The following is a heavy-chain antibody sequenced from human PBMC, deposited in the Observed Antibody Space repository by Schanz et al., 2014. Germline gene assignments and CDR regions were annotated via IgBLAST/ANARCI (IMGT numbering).Heavy chain of an antibody. CDR3: AKSYDTSGYSGFDY. J-gene: IGHJ4*02. Sequence: QVQLVESGGSVVQPGRSLRLSCAGSGFSFSDYGMHWVRQAPGRGLEWVAVISYHGSEKYYADSVKGRFTISRDNYKHNLYLQMNSLRTEDTAVYFCAKSYDTSGYSGFDYWGQGTLVTVSS. CDR1: GFSFSDYG. D-gene: IGHD3-22*01. CDR2: ISYHGSEK. V-gene: IGHV3-30*18.